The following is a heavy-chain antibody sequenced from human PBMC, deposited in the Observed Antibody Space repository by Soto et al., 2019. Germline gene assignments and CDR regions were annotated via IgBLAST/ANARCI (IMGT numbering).Heavy chain of an antibody. D-gene: IGHD5-18*01. J-gene: IGHJ4*02. Sequence: QVQLQESGPGLVKPSQTLSLTCTVSGGSISSGGYYWSWIRQHPGKGLEWIGYIYYSGSTYYNPSLKSRVTISEDTSKNPFSLKLSSVTAADTAVYYCATAPRGDDVDTALVFGYWGQGTLVTVSS. CDR1: GGSISSGGYY. V-gene: IGHV4-31*03. CDR2: IYYSGST. CDR3: ATAPRGDDVDTALVFGY.